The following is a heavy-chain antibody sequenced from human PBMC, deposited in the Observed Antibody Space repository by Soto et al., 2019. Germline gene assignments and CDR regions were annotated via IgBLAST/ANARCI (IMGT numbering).Heavy chain of an antibody. CDR3: ASLYDFWNPD. CDR1: GGSISSSSYY. Sequence: SETLSLTCTVSGGSISSSSYYWGWIRQPPGKGLEWIGSIYYSGSTYYNPSLKSRVTISVDTSKNQFSLKLSSVTAADTAVYYCASLYDFWNPDWGQGTLVTSPQ. J-gene: IGHJ4*02. D-gene: IGHD3-3*01. CDR2: IYYSGST. V-gene: IGHV4-39*01.